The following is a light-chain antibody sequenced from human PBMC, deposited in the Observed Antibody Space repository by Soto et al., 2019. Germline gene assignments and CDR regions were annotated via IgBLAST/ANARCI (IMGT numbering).Light chain of an antibody. V-gene: IGKV4-1*01. Sequence: DIVMTQSPDSLAVSLGERATINCKSSQSVLYSSNNKNYLAWYQQKPGQPPKLLIYWASTRESGVPDRFSGSGSGTDFTLTISSLQAEDVAVYYCQQYYNLHTFGQGTKLEIK. CDR1: QSVLYSSNNKNY. CDR3: QQYYNLHT. J-gene: IGKJ2*01. CDR2: WAS.